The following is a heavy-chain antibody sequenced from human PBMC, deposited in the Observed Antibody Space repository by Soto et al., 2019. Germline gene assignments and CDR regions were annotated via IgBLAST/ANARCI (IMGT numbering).Heavy chain of an antibody. V-gene: IGHV5-51*01. CDR1: GYTFTSYW. J-gene: IGHJ4*02. CDR2: IYPGDSDA. CDR3: ARQPDYNILTGYLYYFDY. Sequence: GESLKISCKASGYTFTSYWIGWVRQMPGKGLEWMGFIYPGDSDARYSPSFEGQVTISVDTSINTAYLRWNSLKASDTAIYYCARQPDYNILTGYLYYFDYWGQGTPVTVSS. D-gene: IGHD3-9*01.